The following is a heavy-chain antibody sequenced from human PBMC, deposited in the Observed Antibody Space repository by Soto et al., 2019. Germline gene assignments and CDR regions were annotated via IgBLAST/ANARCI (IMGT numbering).Heavy chain of an antibody. Sequence: SETLSLTCTVSGGSISSGGYYWTWIRQHPGKGLEWIGYIYYSGSTYYNPSLKSRVTISVDTSKNQFSLKLSSVTAADTAVYYCARKPLRIDAFDIWRQGTMVTVSS. CDR1: GGSISSGGYY. CDR3: ARKPLRIDAFDI. V-gene: IGHV4-31*03. CDR2: IYYSGST. J-gene: IGHJ3*02. D-gene: IGHD3-16*01.